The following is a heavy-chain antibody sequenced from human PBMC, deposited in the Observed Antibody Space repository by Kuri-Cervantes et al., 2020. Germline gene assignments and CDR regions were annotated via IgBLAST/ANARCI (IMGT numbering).Heavy chain of an antibody. D-gene: IGHD4-23*01. CDR1: GGSSSGYY. V-gene: IGHV4-34*01. CDR2: INHSGST. Sequence: SETLSLTCAVYGGSSSGYYWSWIRQPPGKGLEWLGEINHSGSTTLKSRVTISVDTSKNQFSLKLSSVTAADTAVYYCASQHVTPSLVAGIGYWGQGTLVTVSS. CDR3: ASQHVTPSLVAGIGY. J-gene: IGHJ4*02.